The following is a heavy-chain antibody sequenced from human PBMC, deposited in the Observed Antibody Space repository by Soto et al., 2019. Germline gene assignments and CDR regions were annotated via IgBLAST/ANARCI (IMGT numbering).Heavy chain of an antibody. CDR3: ASGRVGATPLYYYAMDV. D-gene: IGHD1-26*01. V-gene: IGHV1-46*01. Sequence: ASVKVSCKASEYTFTSYYMHWVRQAPGQGLEWMGIISPSGSSTSYAQNFQGRVTMTRDTSTSTVYMELSSLRSEDTADYYCASGRVGATPLYYYAMDVWGQGTTVTVSS. CDR1: EYTFTSYY. J-gene: IGHJ6*02. CDR2: ISPSGSST.